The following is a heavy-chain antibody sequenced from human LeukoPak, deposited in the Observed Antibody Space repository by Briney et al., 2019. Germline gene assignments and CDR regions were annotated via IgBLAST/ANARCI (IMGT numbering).Heavy chain of an antibody. CDR3: ARTYCAEDCSIRYFDY. V-gene: IGHV1-69*06. CDR2: IIPIFGTA. CDR1: GGSFSNYG. Sequence: SVKVSCKASGGSFSNYGISWVRQAPGQGLEWMGGIIPIFGTANYAQKFQGRVTITADKSTSTAFMELSSLRSEDTAVYFCARTYCAEDCSIRYFDYWGQGTLVTVSS. D-gene: IGHD2-21*02. J-gene: IGHJ4*02.